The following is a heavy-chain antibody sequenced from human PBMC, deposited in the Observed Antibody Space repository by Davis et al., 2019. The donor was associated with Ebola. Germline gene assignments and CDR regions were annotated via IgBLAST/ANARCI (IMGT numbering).Heavy chain of an antibody. CDR1: GGSISSSSYY. CDR2: IYYSGST. CDR3: ARAGRAQYDSSGYYLIGAFDI. Sequence: SETLSLTCPVSGGSISSSSYYWGWIRQPPGKGLEWIGSIYYSGSTYYNPSLKSRVTISVDKSKNQFSLKLSSVTAADTAVYYCARAGRAQYDSSGYYLIGAFDIWGQGTMVTVSS. V-gene: IGHV4-39*07. D-gene: IGHD3-22*01. J-gene: IGHJ3*02.